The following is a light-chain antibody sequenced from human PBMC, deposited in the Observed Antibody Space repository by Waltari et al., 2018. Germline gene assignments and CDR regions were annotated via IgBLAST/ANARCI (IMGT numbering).Light chain of an antibody. J-gene: IGLJ1*01. CDR2: RNN. V-gene: IGLV1-47*01. Sequence: QSVLTQPPSASGTPGQRVSISCSGSYSNLGSNYLYWYQQLPGAAPKLLIYRNNQRAHGVPDRFCASTDGTSASLAISGLRSEDEAVYYCAAWDESHYVFGPGTKVTVL. CDR1: YSNLGSNY. CDR3: AAWDESHYV.